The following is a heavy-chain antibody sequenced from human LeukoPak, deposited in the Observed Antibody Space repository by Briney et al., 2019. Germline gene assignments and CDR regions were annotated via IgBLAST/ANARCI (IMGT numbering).Heavy chain of an antibody. D-gene: IGHD3-22*01. CDR2: INHSGST. V-gene: IGHV4-34*01. CDR3: ARGRRYYDSSGYSPFDY. Sequence: SETLSLTCTVSGGSISGYYWSWIRQPPGKGLEWIGEINHSGSTNYNPSLKSRVTISVDTSKNQFSLKLSSVTAADTAVYYCARGRRYYDSSGYSPFDYWGQGTLVTVSS. CDR1: GGSISGYY. J-gene: IGHJ4*02.